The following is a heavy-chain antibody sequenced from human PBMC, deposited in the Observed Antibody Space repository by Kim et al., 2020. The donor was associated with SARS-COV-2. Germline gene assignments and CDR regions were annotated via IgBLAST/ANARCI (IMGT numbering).Heavy chain of an antibody. CDR1: GFTFSGYG. J-gene: IGHJ6*02. V-gene: IGHV3-30*18. D-gene: IGHD2-21*02. CDR2: ISDDGSHT. Sequence: GGSLRLSCAVSGFTFSGYGMHWVRQAPGRGLEWVAVISDDGSHTEYVDSVKGRFNISRDNSKKMLFLQMNSLRPEDTAVYFCAKVRRCTDCSHFYSYGMNGWGQGTTVTVSS. CDR3: AKVRRCTDCSHFYSYGMNG.